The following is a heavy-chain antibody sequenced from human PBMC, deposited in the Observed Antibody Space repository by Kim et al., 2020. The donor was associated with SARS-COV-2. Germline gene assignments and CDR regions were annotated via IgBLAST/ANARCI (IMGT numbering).Heavy chain of an antibody. D-gene: IGHD1-26*01. J-gene: IGHJ4*02. CDR1: GFTFSSYA. Sequence: GGSLRLSCAASGFTFSSYAMHWVRQAPGKGLEWVAVISYDGSNKYYADSVKGRFTISRDNSKNTLYLQMNSLRAEDTAVYYCAKEWELHYLFDYWGQGTLVTVSS. CDR3: AKEWELHYLFDY. V-gene: IGHV3-30*18. CDR2: ISYDGSNK.